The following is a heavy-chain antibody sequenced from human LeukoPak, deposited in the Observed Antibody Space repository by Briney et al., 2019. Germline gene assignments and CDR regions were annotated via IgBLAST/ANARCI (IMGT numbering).Heavy chain of an antibody. CDR3: ASEEAAATDY. D-gene: IGHD6-13*01. Sequence: AGGSLRLSCAASGFTFSSYSMNWVRQAPGKGLEWVSSISSSSSYIYYADSVKGRFTISRDNAKNSLYLQMNSLRAEDTAVYYCASEEAAATDYWGQGTLVTVSS. V-gene: IGHV3-21*01. J-gene: IGHJ4*02. CDR2: ISSSSSYI. CDR1: GFTFSSYS.